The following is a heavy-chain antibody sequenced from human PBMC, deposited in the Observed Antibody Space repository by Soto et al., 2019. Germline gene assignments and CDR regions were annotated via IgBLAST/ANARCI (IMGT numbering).Heavy chain of an antibody. CDR1: GGSISSSNW. J-gene: IGHJ5*02. CDR2: IYHSGST. V-gene: IGHV4-4*02. Sequence: QVQLQESGPGLVKPSGTLSLTCAVSGGSISSSNWWSWVRQPPGKGLEWLGEIYHSGSTNYNPSLKSRVPISVDKSQHQCSLKLSSVTAADTAVYYCARGERPNYYGSGSVIDPWGQGTLVTVS. D-gene: IGHD3-10*01. CDR3: ARGERPNYYGSGSVIDP.